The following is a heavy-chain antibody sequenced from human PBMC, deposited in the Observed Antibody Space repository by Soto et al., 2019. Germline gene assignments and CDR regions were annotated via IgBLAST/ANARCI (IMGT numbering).Heavy chain of an antibody. CDR3: ARETYRGFYFDY. D-gene: IGHD4-4*01. V-gene: IGHV3-74*01. CDR2: INSDGSRT. Sequence: SGGSLRLSCAASGFTFTDYWTHFVRQAPGKGLVWVSRINSDGSRTSYADSVTGRFTISRDNAKNTLYLQMNSLRVEDTALYYCARETYRGFYFDYWGQGTLVTVSS. CDR1: GFTFTDYW. J-gene: IGHJ4*02.